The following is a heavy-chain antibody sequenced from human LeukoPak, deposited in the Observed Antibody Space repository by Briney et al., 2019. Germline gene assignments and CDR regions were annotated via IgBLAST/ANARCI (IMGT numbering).Heavy chain of an antibody. V-gene: IGHV3-7*04. J-gene: IGHJ4*02. Sequence: GGSLRLSFSVSGFPFITFWMSWVRQAPGKGLEWVANINQDGSEKYYVDSVRGRFAISRDNAKNSLYMQMNSLRPEAMAMYYCTGETYYFDHWGQGALVTVSS. CDR3: TGETYYFDH. CDR2: INQDGSEK. CDR1: GFPFITFW.